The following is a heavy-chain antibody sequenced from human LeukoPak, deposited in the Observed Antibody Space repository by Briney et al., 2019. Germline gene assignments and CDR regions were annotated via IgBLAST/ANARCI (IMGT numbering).Heavy chain of an antibody. V-gene: IGHV3-64*01. J-gene: IGHJ3*02. CDR1: GFTFSNHD. Sequence: PGGSLRLSCAASGFTFSNHDMPGVPQAPGKGRGFCSSIFAVGTVAFSANPVKGRFTISRDNSKSTLHLQMGGLRPEALPLFIGAGELGRTKTAGFDIWGQGTVVTVSS. CDR3: AGELGRTKTAGFDI. CDR2: FAVGTVA. D-gene: IGHD1-7*01.